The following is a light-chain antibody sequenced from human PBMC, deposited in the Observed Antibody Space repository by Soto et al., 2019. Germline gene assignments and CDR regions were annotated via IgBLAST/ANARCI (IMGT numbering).Light chain of an antibody. V-gene: IGKV1-27*01. CDR1: QGISSY. Sequence: DIQMTQSPSSLSASGGDRVTITCRASQGISSYLAWYQQKLGKVPKLLISAASTLPSGVPSRFSGSASGTAFTLTISSLQPDDVATYYCQKYSSVITFGQGTRLEL. CDR3: QKYSSVIT. CDR2: AAS. J-gene: IGKJ5*01.